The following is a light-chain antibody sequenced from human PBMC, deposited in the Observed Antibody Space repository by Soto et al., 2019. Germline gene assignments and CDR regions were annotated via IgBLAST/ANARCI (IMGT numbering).Light chain of an antibody. CDR1: SYGVGDYKY. CDR3: CSYAGSYSYV. Sequence: QSALTQPRSVSGSPGQSVTISCTGTSYGVGDYKYVSWYRQHPGKAPKLMIYDISERPSGVPDRFSGSKSGNTASLTISGLQSEDEADYYCCSYAGSYSYVFGTGTKVTVL. J-gene: IGLJ1*01. CDR2: DIS. V-gene: IGLV2-11*01.